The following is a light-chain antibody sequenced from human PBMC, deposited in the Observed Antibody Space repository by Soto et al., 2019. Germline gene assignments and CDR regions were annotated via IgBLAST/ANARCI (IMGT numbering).Light chain of an antibody. CDR2: EAS. CDR3: QQRARWPIT. CDR1: QSVNSY. J-gene: IGKJ5*01. Sequence: EIVLTQFPATLSLSPGDRATLSCRASQSVNSYLAWYQQKSGQAPRLLIYEASSRTTGIPARFSGSGSGSDFTLTISSLEPEDSAVYYCQQRARWPITFGQGTRLEIK. V-gene: IGKV3-11*01.